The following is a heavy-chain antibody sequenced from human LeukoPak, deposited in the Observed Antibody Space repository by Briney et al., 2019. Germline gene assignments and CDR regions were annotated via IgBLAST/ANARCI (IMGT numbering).Heavy chain of an antibody. CDR1: GFTFSSYA. J-gene: IGHJ6*02. CDR3: AKVEGLFCSGGSCYSIYLSYYYYGMDV. D-gene: IGHD2-15*01. CDR2: ISGSGGST. V-gene: IGHV3-23*01. Sequence: PGGSLRLSCAASGFTFSSYAMSWVRQAPGKGLEWVSAISGSGGSTYYADSVKGWFTISRDNSKNTLYLRMNSLRAEDTAVYYCAKVEGLFCSGGSCYSIYLSYYYYGMDVWGQGTTVTVSS.